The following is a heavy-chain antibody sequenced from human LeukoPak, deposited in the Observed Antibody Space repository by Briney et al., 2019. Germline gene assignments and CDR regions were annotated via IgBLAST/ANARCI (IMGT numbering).Heavy chain of an antibody. CDR2: IYYSGST. V-gene: IGHV4-59*08. CDR1: GGSIGSYY. J-gene: IGHJ4*02. D-gene: IGHD5-12*01. Sequence: SETLSLTCTVSGGSIGSYYWSWIRQPPGKGLEWIGYIYYSGSTNYNPSLKSRVTISVDTSKNQFSLKLSSVTAADTAVYYCARLYSGYDFDYWGQGTLVTVSS. CDR3: ARLYSGYDFDY.